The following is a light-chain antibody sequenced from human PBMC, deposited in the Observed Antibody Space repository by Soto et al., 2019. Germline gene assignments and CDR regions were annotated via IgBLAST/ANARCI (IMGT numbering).Light chain of an antibody. V-gene: IGLV1-44*01. Sequence: QSVLTQPPSASGTPGQRVTISCSGSTSNIGSNAVDLYQQLPGTAPKVLIYSNNQRPSGVPDRIFGSRSGTSASLAISGLQSEDEADYYCATWDDSLRGWVFGGGTKLTVL. J-gene: IGLJ3*02. CDR2: SNN. CDR3: ATWDDSLRGWV. CDR1: TSNIGSNA.